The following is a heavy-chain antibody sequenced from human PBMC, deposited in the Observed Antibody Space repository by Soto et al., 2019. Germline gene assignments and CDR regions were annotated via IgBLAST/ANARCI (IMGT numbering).Heavy chain of an antibody. J-gene: IGHJ6*02. CDR2: ISYDGSNK. V-gene: IGHV3-30*18. Sequence: QVQLVESGGGVVQPGRSLRLSCAASGFTFSSYGMHWVRQAPGKGLEWVAVISYDGSNKYYADSVKGRFTISRDNSKNTLYLQMNSLRAEDTAVYYCAKDHLADSGWYDDVYYYYGMDVWGQGTTVTVSS. CDR1: GFTFSSYG. CDR3: AKDHLADSGWYDDVYYYYGMDV. D-gene: IGHD6-19*01.